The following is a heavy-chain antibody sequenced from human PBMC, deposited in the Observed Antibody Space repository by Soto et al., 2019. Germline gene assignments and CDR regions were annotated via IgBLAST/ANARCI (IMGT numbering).Heavy chain of an antibody. CDR2: IIPIFGTA. Sequence: SVKVSCKASGYTFTSYGISWVRQAPGQGLEWMGGIIPIFGTANYAQKFQGRVTITADESTSTAYMGLSSLRSEDTAVYYCARLRVEMATTDAFDIWGQGTMVTVSS. CDR1: GYTFTSYG. D-gene: IGHD5-12*01. V-gene: IGHV1-69*13. J-gene: IGHJ3*02. CDR3: ARLRVEMATTDAFDI.